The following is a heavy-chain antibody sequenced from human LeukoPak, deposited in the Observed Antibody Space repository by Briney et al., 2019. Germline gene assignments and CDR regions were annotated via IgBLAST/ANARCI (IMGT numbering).Heavy chain of an antibody. CDR1: GFTFSGYW. CDR2: IYSGGST. D-gene: IGHD3-10*01. J-gene: IGHJ4*02. V-gene: IGHV3-66*01. Sequence: PGGSLRLSCAASGFTFSGYWMNWVRQVPGKGLEWVSVIYSGGSTYYADSVKGRFTISRDNSKNTLYLQMNSLRAEDTAVYYCAREYRGEYYFAYWGQGTLVTVSS. CDR3: AREYRGEYYFAY.